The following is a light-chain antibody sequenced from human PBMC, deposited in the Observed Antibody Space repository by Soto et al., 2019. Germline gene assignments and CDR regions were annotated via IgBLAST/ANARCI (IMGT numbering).Light chain of an antibody. Sequence: QSVLTQPASVTGCPGQSIAISCTGTSSDIGTYNYVSWYQQHPGKVPKLMIYEVSNRPSGVSNRFSGSKSGNTASLAISGLQAEDEADYYCSSYTTSSTQVFGGGTKLTVL. V-gene: IGLV2-14*01. CDR1: SSDIGTYNY. J-gene: IGLJ3*02. CDR2: EVS. CDR3: SSYTTSSTQV.